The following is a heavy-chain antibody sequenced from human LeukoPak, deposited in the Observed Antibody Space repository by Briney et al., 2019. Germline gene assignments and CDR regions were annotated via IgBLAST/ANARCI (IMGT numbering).Heavy chain of an antibody. CDR3: AMGWYYFDY. CDR2: IYYSGST. V-gene: IGHV4-39*01. Sequence: SETLSLTCTVSGGSISSSSYYWGWIRQPPGKGLEWIGSIYYSGSTYYNPSLKSRVTLSVDTSKNQFSLKLSCVTAADTGVYYCAMGWYYFDYWGQGTLVTVSS. J-gene: IGHJ4*02. D-gene: IGHD6-19*01. CDR1: GGSISSSSYY.